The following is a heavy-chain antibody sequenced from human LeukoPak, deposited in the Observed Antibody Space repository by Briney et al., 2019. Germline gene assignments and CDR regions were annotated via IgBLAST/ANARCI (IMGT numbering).Heavy chain of an antibody. CDR3: LRAAPRDCSPASCSLFDT. D-gene: IGHD2-2*01. V-gene: IGHV3-23*01. J-gene: IGHJ4*02. Sequence: PGRSLRLSCAGSGFTFNNYAMSWVRRAPRKGLEWVSTIMIGGDGKHYADSVKGRFTISRDRSESTLYLQMNGLRADDTAVYYCLRAAPRDCSPASCSLFDTWGQGTLVTVSS. CDR1: GFTFNNYA. CDR2: IMIGGDGK.